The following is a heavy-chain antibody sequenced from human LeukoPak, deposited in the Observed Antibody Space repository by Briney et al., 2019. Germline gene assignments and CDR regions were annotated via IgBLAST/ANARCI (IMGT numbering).Heavy chain of an antibody. J-gene: IGHJ3*02. CDR3: VRDGGFDI. D-gene: IGHD2-15*01. CDR2: INPNSGDT. CDR1: GYTFTGYY. V-gene: IGHV1-2*02. Sequence: ASVKVSCKASGYTFTGYYMHWVRQAPGQALEWMGWINPNSGDTNYAQNLLRREPKDRDTSISTAYMDLSKLRADDTAVYCWVRDGGFDIWRQRTMVSVSS.